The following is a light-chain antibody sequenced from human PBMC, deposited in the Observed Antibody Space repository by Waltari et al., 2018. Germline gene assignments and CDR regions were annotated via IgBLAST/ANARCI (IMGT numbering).Light chain of an antibody. CDR2: GAS. J-gene: IGKJ4*01. V-gene: IGKV3-15*01. CDR1: QSVSNN. Sequence: EIVMTQSPVTLSVSPGESATPPCRASQSVSNNLAWYQQRPGQAPRLLIYGASTRATGVPPRFSGTGSGTEFALTISSLQSEDFALYYCQQYRNWPPLTFGGGTKVEIK. CDR3: QQYRNWPPLT.